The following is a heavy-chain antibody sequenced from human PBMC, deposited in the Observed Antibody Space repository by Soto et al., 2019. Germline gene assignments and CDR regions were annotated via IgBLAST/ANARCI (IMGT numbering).Heavy chain of an antibody. Sequence: EVQLLESGGGLVQPGGSLRLSCAASGFTFSSYAMSWVRQAPGKGLEWVSAISGSGGSTYYADSVKGRFTISRDNSKNTLYLQMNSLRDEDTAVYYCASTGYCSGGSCFGNFDYWGQGTLVTVSS. CDR2: ISGSGGST. D-gene: IGHD2-15*01. J-gene: IGHJ4*02. CDR1: GFTFSSYA. V-gene: IGHV3-23*01. CDR3: ASTGYCSGGSCFGNFDY.